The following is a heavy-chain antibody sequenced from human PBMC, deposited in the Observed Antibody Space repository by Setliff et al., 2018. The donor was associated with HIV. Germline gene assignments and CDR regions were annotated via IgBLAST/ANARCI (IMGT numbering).Heavy chain of an antibody. CDR1: GYTLSTYG. CDR3: ARGYCSSTSCYGIYYFDN. D-gene: IGHD2-2*01. J-gene: IGHJ4*02. Sequence: GASVKVSCKASGYTLSTYGINWVRQAPGQGLEWMGWMNPKSGNTGYARKFQGRVTMTRKTSISTAYMELRSLRSDDTAVYYCARGYCSSTSCYGIYYFDNWGQGTPVTVSS. V-gene: IGHV1-8*01. CDR2: MNPKSGNT.